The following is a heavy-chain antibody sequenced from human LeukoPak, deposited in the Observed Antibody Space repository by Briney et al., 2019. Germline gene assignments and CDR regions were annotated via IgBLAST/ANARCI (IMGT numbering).Heavy chain of an antibody. CDR2: IYTSGST. Sequence: PSETLSLTCTVSGGSSNNYYWSWIRQSAGKGLEWIWRIYTSGSTNYNPSLKSRVSMSVDTSKNQFSLRLRSVTAADTAVYYCARESGYYYDTSGYTFDYWGQGILVTVSS. V-gene: IGHV4-4*07. J-gene: IGHJ4*02. D-gene: IGHD3-22*01. CDR1: GGSSNNYY. CDR3: ARESGYYYDTSGYTFDY.